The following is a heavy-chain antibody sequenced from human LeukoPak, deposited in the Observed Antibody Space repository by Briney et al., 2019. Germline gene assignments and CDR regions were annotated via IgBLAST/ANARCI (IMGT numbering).Heavy chain of an antibody. J-gene: IGHJ6*02. CDR1: GFTFSSYA. V-gene: IGHV3-30-3*01. CDR2: ISYDGSNK. Sequence: GGSLRLSCAASGFTFSSYAMHWVRQAPGKGLEWVAVISYDGSNKYYADSVKGRFTISRDNSKNTLYLQMNSLRAEDTAVYYCARDQLTTVTTSHYYYGMDVRGQGTTVTVSS. CDR3: ARDQLTTVTTSHYYYGMDV. D-gene: IGHD4-11*01.